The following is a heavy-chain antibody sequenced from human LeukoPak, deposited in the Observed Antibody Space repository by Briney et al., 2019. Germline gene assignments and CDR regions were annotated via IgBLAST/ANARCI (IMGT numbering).Heavy chain of an antibody. CDR1: GVSISSDY. CDR2: VYNSGTT. CDR3: ARMEVRGSYGLSYWYYFDY. V-gene: IGHV4-4*08. Sequence: TPSVTLSLTCTVSGVSISSDYWGWLRQAPGKGREGIGWVYNSGTTNYNPSLKSRATISIASARNHSSLNLNSVTAADTAVYYCARMEVRGSYGLSYWYYFDYWGQGTLVTVSS. J-gene: IGHJ4*02. D-gene: IGHD5-18*01.